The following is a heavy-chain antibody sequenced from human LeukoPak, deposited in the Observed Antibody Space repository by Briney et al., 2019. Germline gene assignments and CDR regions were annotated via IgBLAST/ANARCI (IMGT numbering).Heavy chain of an antibody. D-gene: IGHD2-2*03. V-gene: IGHV4-39*01. CDR3: ARALSLMDRDP. J-gene: IGHJ5*02. CDR1: GGSISSSSYY. CDR2: IYYSGST. Sequence: SETLSLTCTVSGGSISSSSYYWGWIRQPPGKGLEWIGSIYYSGSTYYNPSLKSRVTISVDTSKNQFSLKLSSVTAADTAVYYCARALSLMDRDPWGQGTLVTVSS.